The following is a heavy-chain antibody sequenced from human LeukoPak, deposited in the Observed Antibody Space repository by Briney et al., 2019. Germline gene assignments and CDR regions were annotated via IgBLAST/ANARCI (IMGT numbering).Heavy chain of an antibody. J-gene: IGHJ3*02. Sequence: ASVKVSCKASGYTFTSHDINWVRQATGQGLEWMGWMNPNSGNTDYAQKFQGRVTITRNTSISTVYMELSSLRSEDTAVYSCARAAVTTYNAFDIWGQGKMVTVSS. CDR1: GYTFTSHD. D-gene: IGHD4-17*01. V-gene: IGHV1-8*03. CDR2: MNPNSGNT. CDR3: ARAAVTTYNAFDI.